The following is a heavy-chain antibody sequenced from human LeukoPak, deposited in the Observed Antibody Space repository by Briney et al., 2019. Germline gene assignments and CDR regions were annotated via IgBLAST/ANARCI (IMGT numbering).Heavy chain of an antibody. J-gene: IGHJ4*02. Sequence: SETLSLTCAVSGGSISSNNWWSWVRPPPGEGLEWIGEIYHSGSTNYNPSLESRVTISVDKSRNQFSLKLTSVTAADTAVYFCARDLRRYFDYWGQGTLVTVSS. V-gene: IGHV4-4*02. CDR3: ARDLRRYFDY. CDR1: GGSISSNNW. CDR2: IYHSGST.